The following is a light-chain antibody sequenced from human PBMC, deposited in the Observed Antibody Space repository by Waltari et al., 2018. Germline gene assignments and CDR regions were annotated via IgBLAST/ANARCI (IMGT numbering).Light chain of an antibody. CDR3: CSYGGSYTLVV. CDR2: DVT. CDR1: SGDVGDFTY. V-gene: IGLV2-11*01. J-gene: IGLJ2*01. Sequence: QSALTQPRSVSGSPGQSVTISCTGSSGDVGDFTYVSWYQQHPGKAPKPMIYDVTKRPSGVPDRFSGSRSADTASLSTSGLQAEDEADYYCCSYGGSYTLVVFGGGTKLTVL.